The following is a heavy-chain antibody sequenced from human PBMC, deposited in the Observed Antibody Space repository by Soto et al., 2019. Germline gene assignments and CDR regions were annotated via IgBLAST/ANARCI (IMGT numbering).Heavy chain of an antibody. CDR2: IKQDGSEK. D-gene: IGHD6-6*01. Sequence: EVQLVESGGGLVQPGGSLRLSCAASGFTFRTYWMTWVRQSPGKGLEWVANIKQDGSEKYYVDSVKGRFTISRDNAKKSVYLQIKGLGAEGTSVYSCARSPDLRPTSYIDYWGPGTLVTGSS. V-gene: IGHV3-7*03. J-gene: IGHJ4*02. CDR1: GFTFRTYW. CDR3: ARSPDLRPTSYIDY.